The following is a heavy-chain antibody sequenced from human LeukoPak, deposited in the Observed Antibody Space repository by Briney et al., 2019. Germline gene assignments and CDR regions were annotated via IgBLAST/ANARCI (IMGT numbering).Heavy chain of an antibody. CDR2: MNPNSGNT. D-gene: IGHD4-23*01. CDR1: GYTFTSYD. Sequence: ASVKVSCKASGYTFTSYDINWVRQATGQGLEWMGWMNPNSGNTGYAQKFQGRVTMTRDTSTSTVYMELSSLRSEDTAVYYCARDKDYGGNSGWFDPWGQGTLVTVSS. V-gene: IGHV1-8*01. CDR3: ARDKDYGGNSGWFDP. J-gene: IGHJ5*02.